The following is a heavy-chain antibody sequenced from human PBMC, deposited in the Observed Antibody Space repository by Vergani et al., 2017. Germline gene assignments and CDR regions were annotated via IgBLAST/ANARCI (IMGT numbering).Heavy chain of an antibody. V-gene: IGHV4-34*01. CDR2: INHSGST. CDR3: ARVGMRIAAAVTG. J-gene: IGHJ4*02. Sequence: QVQLQQWGAGLLKPSETLSLTCAVYGGSFSGYYWSWIRQPPGKGLEWIGEINHSGSTNYNPSLKSRVTISVDTSKNQFALKLSSVTAADTAVYYCARVGMRIAAAVTGWGQGTLVTVSS. D-gene: IGHD6-13*01. CDR1: GGSFSGYY.